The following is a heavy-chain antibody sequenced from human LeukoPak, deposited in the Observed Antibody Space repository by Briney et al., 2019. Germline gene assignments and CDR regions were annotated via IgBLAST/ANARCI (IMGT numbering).Heavy chain of an antibody. CDR3: ATEKGYGSGSYSPFDY. D-gene: IGHD3-10*01. J-gene: IGHJ4*02. CDR1: GYTLTELS. V-gene: IGHV1-24*01. CDR2: FDPEDGET. Sequence: GASVKVSCKVSGYTLTELSMHWVRQAPGKGLEWMGGFDPEDGETIYAQKFQGRVTMTEDTSTDTAYMELSSLRSEDTAVYYCATEKGYGSGSYSPFDYWGQGTLVTVSS.